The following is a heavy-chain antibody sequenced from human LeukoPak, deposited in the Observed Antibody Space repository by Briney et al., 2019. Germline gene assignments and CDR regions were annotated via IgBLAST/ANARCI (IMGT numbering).Heavy chain of an antibody. V-gene: IGHV5-51*01. CDR3: ARHGSKGYYGLIPSDY. CDR2: IHPGDSDT. D-gene: IGHD3-10*01. Sequence: AESMNISCKGSGYSSTSYWIGWLRPPPGKGLEWMGIIHPGDSDTSYSPSFHGQATTSAAKSITNARLQCSSLEASDTGMYYCARHGSKGYYGLIPSDYWGQGTLDTVSS. CDR1: GYSSTSYW. J-gene: IGHJ4*02.